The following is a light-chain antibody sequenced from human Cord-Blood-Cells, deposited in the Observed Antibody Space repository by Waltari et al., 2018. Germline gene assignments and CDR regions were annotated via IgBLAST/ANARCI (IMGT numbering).Light chain of an antibody. Sequence: DIQMTQSTSSLSASVGDRVTITCRASQSISSYLNWYQQKSGKGPKLLIYAAPSVKSGVPSRFSGSGSGTDFTLTIRSLQPEDFATYYCQQSYSTLWTFGQGTKVEIK. CDR3: QQSYSTLWT. CDR2: AAP. CDR1: QSISSY. V-gene: IGKV1-39*01. J-gene: IGKJ1*01.